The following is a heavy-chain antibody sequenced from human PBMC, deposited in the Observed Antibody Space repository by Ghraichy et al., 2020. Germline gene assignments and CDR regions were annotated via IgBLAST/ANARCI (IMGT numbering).Heavy chain of an antibody. Sequence: SQTLSLTCAVYGGSFSGYYWSWIRQPPGKGLEWIGEINHSGSTNYNPSLKSRVTISVDTSKNQFSLKLSSVTAADTAVYYCARVVGYCSSTSCYISYYYYGMDVWGQGTTVTVSS. CDR3: ARVVGYCSSTSCYISYYYYGMDV. CDR1: GGSFSGYY. D-gene: IGHD2-2*02. J-gene: IGHJ6*02. V-gene: IGHV4-34*01. CDR2: INHSGST.